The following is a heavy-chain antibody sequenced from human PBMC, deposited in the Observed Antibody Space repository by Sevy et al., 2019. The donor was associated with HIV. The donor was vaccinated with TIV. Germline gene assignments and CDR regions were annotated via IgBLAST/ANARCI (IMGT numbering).Heavy chain of an antibody. D-gene: IGHD3-3*01. CDR2: ISSDGGDT. CDR1: GFTFRNYA. CDR3: VKDPDYDFWRGDYGMDV. J-gene: IGHJ6*02. V-gene: IGHV3-64D*06. Sequence: GGSLRLSCSASGFTFRNYAMNWVRQAPGKGLKYVSAISSDGGDTYYADSVRGRFTISRDNSKNTLYLQMRSLRVEDTAVYYCVKDPDYDFWRGDYGMDVWGQGTTVTVSS.